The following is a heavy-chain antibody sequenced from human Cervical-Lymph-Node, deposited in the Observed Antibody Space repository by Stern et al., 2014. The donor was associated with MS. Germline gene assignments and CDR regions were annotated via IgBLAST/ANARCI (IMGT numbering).Heavy chain of an antibody. CDR2: ISYDGSNK. V-gene: IGHV3-30*18. D-gene: IGHD6-13*01. J-gene: IGHJ4*02. CDR1: GFTFSSCG. CDR3: AKDRTRSWSFDY. Sequence: VQLVESGGGVVQPGRSLRLSCTASGFTFSSCGMHWVRQAPGTGLEWVAMISYDGSNKYYADSVKGRFTISRDDSKSTLFLEMSSLRAEDTAVYYCAKDRTRSWSFDYWGQGTLVTVSS.